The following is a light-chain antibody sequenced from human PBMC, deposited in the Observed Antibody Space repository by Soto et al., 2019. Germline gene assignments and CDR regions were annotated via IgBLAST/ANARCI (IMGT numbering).Light chain of an antibody. CDR1: QSVSNN. J-gene: IGKJ4*01. CDR3: QQYNNWPPIT. CDR2: GAS. V-gene: IGKV3-15*01. Sequence: EIVLTQSPGTLSLSPVERATLSCRASQSVSNNYLAWYQQKPGQAPRLLIYGASTRATGIPARFSGSGSGTEFTLTISSLQSEDFAVYYCQQYNNWPPITFGGGTKVDIK.